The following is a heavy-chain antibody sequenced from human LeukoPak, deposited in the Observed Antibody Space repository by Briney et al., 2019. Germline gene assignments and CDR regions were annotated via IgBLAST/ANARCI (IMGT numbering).Heavy chain of an antibody. CDR1: GGSISSGGYY. J-gene: IGHJ2*01. CDR3: ARSQRWGYWYFDL. V-gene: IGHV4-31*03. Sequence: KPSQTLSLTCTVSGGSISSGGYYWSWIRQHPGKGLEWIGYIYYSGSTYYNPSLKSRVTISVDTSKNQFSLKLSSVTAADTAVYYCARSQRWGYWYFDLWGRGTLVTVSS. D-gene: IGHD3-16*01. CDR2: IYYSGST.